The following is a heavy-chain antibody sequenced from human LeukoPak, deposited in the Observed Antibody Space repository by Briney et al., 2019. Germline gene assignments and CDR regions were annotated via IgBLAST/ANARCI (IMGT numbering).Heavy chain of an antibody. V-gene: IGHV3-30*03. Sequence: PGRSLRLSCAASGFTFSSYGMHWVRQAPGKGLEWVAVISYDGSNKYYADSVKGRFTISRDNSKNTLYLRMNSLRAEDTAVYYCAGDLISGSGSLGYWGQGTLVTVSS. CDR3: AGDLISGSGSLGY. J-gene: IGHJ4*02. D-gene: IGHD3-10*01. CDR2: ISYDGSNK. CDR1: GFTFSSYG.